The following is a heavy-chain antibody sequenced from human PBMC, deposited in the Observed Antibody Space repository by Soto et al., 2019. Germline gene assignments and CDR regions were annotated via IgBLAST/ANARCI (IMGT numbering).Heavy chain of an antibody. J-gene: IGHJ4*02. CDR1: GYTFTSYG. V-gene: IGHV1-18*01. D-gene: IGHD6-13*01. CDR2: ISAYNGNT. CDR3: AGGQWAAAAARGGDY. Sequence: ASVKVSCKASGYTFTSYGISWVRQAPGQGLEWMGWISAYNGNTNYAQKLQGRVTMTTDTSTSTAYMELRSLRSDDTAVYYCAGGQWAAAAARGGDYWGQGTLVTVSS.